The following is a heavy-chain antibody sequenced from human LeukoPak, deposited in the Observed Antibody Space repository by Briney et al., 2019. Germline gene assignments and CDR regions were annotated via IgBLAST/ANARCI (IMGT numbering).Heavy chain of an antibody. CDR3: ARGDETYYDFWSGYYRRNWFDP. Sequence: ASVKVSCTASGYTFTSYYMHWVRQAPGQGLEWMGIINPSGGSTSYAQKFQGRVTMTRDTSTSTVYMELSSLRSEDTAVYYCARGDETYYDFWSGYYRRNWFDPWGQGTLVTVSS. D-gene: IGHD3-3*01. CDR2: INPSGGST. CDR1: GYTFTSYY. V-gene: IGHV1-46*01. J-gene: IGHJ5*02.